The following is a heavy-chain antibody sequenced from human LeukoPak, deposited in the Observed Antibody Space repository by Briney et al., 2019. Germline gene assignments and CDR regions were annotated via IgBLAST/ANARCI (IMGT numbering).Heavy chain of an antibody. CDR2: IKSKTDGGTT. CDR1: GFTFSNAW. Sequence: NTGGSLRLSCAASGFTFSNAWMSWVRQAPGKGLEWVGRIKSKTDGGTTDYAAPVKGRFTISRDDSKNTLYLQMNSLKTEDTAVYYCTTRSMTTVTTGGVNHFDYWGQGTLVTVSP. V-gene: IGHV3-15*01. J-gene: IGHJ4*02. CDR3: TTRSMTTVTTGGVNHFDY. D-gene: IGHD4-17*01.